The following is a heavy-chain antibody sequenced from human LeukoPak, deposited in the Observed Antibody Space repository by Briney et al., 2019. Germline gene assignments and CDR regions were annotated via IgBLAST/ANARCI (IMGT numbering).Heavy chain of an antibody. CDR3: AKSIIQLWFLGPFDY. D-gene: IGHD5-18*01. J-gene: IGHJ4*02. Sequence: GGSLRLSCAASGFTFSSYAMSWVRQAPGKGLEWVSAISGSGGSTYYADSVKGRFTISRDNSKNTLYLQMNSLRAEDTAVYYYAKSIIQLWFLGPFDYWGQGTLVTVSS. CDR1: GFTFSSYA. CDR2: ISGSGGST. V-gene: IGHV3-23*01.